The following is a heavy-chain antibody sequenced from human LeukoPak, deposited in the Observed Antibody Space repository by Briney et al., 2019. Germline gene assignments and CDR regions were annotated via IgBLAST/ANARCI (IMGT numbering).Heavy chain of an antibody. CDR1: GFTFSDYY. V-gene: IGHV3-11*01. J-gene: IGHJ4*02. CDR2: ISSSGSTI. Sequence: GGSLRLSCAASGFTFSDYYMSWIRQAPGKGLEWVSYISSSGSTIYYADSVKGRFTISRDNAKNSLYLQMNSLRAEDTAVYYCARDKRSSGWYDSGEWYFDYWGQGTLVTV. D-gene: IGHD6-19*01. CDR3: ARDKRSSGWYDSGEWYFDY.